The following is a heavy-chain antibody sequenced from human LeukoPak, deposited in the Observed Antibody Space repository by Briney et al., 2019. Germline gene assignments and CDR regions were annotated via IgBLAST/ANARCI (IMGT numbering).Heavy chain of an antibody. Sequence: GGSLRLSCAASGFTFSSYSMNWVRQAPGKGLEWVSYISSSSSTIYYADSVKGRFTISRDNAKNSLYLQMNSLRAEDTAVYYCARDGARDYYYYYMDVWGKGTTVTVSS. D-gene: IGHD3-16*01. J-gene: IGHJ6*03. V-gene: IGHV3-48*01. CDR1: GFTFSSYS. CDR3: ARDGARDYYYYYMDV. CDR2: ISSSSSTI.